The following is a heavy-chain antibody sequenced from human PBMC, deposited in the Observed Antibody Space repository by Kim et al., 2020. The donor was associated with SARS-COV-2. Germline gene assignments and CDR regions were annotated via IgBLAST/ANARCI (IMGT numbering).Heavy chain of an antibody. CDR3: ANQYSGGYGKHAFEI. CDR1: GFTFSSYA. CDR2: ISYDGSNK. Sequence: GGSLRLSCAASGFTFSSYAMNWVRQAPGKGLEWVAVISYDGSNKYYADSVKGRFTISRDNSKNTLYLQMNSLRAEDTAVYYCANQYSGGYGKHAFEIWGQGTMVTVSS. J-gene: IGHJ3*02. V-gene: IGHV3-30*18. D-gene: IGHD1-26*01.